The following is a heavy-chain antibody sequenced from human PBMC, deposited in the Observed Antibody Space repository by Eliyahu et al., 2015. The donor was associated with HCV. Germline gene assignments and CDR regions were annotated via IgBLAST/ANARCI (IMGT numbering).Heavy chain of an antibody. V-gene: IGHV3-7*01. CDR2: IKQDGSEK. CDR1: GFTFSSYW. CDR3: ARVEGIVIDAFDI. Sequence: EVQLVESGGGLVQPGGSLRLSCAASGFTFSSYWMSWVRQAPGKGLEWVANIKQDGSEKYYVDSVKGRFTISRDNAKNSLYLQMNSLRAEDTAVYYCARVEGIVIDAFDIWGQGTMVTVSS. J-gene: IGHJ3*02. D-gene: IGHD3-16*02.